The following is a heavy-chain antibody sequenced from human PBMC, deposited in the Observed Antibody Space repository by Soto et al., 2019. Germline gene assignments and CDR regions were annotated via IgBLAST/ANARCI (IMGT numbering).Heavy chain of an antibody. J-gene: IGHJ5*02. CDR3: AKDSHSSGS. CDR1: GFTVSGNY. CDR2: ISGSGGST. Sequence: GGSLRLSCAAAGFTVSGNYMSWVRQAPGKGLEWVSAISGSGGSTYYADSVKGRFTISRDNSKNTLYLQMNSLRAEDTAVYYCAKDSHSSGSWGQGTLVTVSS. V-gene: IGHV3-23*01. D-gene: IGHD6-19*01.